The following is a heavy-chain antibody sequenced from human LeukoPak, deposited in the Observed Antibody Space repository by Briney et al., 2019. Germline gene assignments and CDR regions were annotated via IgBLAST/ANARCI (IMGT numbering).Heavy chain of an antibody. CDR2: INHSGST. Sequence: SETLSLTCTVSGGSISSYYWSWIRQPPGKGLEWIGEINHSGSTNYNPSLKSRVTISVDTSKNQFSLKLSSVTAADTAVYYCARARTAFDMWGQGTMVTVSS. D-gene: IGHD5-12*01. J-gene: IGHJ3*02. CDR1: GGSISSYY. CDR3: ARARTAFDM. V-gene: IGHV4-34*01.